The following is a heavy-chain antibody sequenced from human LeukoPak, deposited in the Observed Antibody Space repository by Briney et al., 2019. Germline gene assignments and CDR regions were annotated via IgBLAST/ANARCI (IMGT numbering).Heavy chain of an antibody. CDR1: GFTFSTYG. D-gene: IGHD5-18*01. CDR2: IPYDGSNK. J-gene: IGHJ4*02. CDR3: TRGSGYSYAFTGRERTKSRLDY. Sequence: GGSLRLSCAASGFTFSTYGMHWVRQTPGKGLEWVAVIPYDGSNKYYTDSVKGRFTISRDNSKNTLYLQMNSLRAEDTAVYYCTRGSGYSYAFTGRERTKSRLDYWGPGTLVTVSS. V-gene: IGHV3-30*03.